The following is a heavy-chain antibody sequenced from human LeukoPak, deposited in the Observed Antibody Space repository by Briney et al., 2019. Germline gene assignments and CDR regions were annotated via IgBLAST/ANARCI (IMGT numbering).Heavy chain of an antibody. CDR1: GFTFSGYS. J-gene: IGHJ4*02. CDR2: IRSSGSPI. V-gene: IGHV3-48*02. CDR3: VRDPDALDY. Sequence: GGSLRLSCAASGFTFSGYSMNWVRQAPGKGLEWVSYIRSSGSPIYYADPVKGRFTISRDNAKNSVYLQMNSLRDEDTAVYYCVRDPDALDYWGQGTLVTVSS.